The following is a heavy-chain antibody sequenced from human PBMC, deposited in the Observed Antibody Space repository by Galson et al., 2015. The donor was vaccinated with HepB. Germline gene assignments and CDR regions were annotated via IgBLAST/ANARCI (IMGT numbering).Heavy chain of an antibody. D-gene: IGHD2-2*01. V-gene: IGHV5-51*03. CDR3: AEARYCGSTSCYSWFWFDP. J-gene: IGHJ5*02. CDR1: GYSFPSYW. CDR2: IYPGDSDT. Sequence: QSGAEVKKPGESLKISCKGSGYSFPSYWIDWVRQMPGKGLEWMGIIYPGDSDTIYSPSFQGQVTISVDNSKSTLYLQMNSLGTDDTAVYYCAEARYCGSTSCYSWFWFDPWGQRTLVTVSS.